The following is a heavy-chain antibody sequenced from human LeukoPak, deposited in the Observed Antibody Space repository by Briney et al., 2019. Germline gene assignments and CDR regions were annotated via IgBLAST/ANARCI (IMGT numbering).Heavy chain of an antibody. V-gene: IGHV3-23*01. CDR1: GFTFSSSV. Sequence: GGSLRLSCAASGFTFSSSVMSWVRQAPGKGLEWVSAISGSGGSTYYADSVKGRFTISRDNSKNTLYLQMNSLRAEDTAVYYWASIAAAGTERRSDAFDIWGQGTMVTVSS. CDR3: ASIAAAGTERRSDAFDI. D-gene: IGHD6-13*01. CDR2: ISGSGGST. J-gene: IGHJ3*02.